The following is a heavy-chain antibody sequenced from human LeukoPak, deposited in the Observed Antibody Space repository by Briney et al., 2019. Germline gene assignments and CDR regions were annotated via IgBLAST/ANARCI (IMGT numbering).Heavy chain of an antibody. CDR3: ASRRLRFLAWHAYYFDY. Sequence: SETLSLTCAVYGGSFSGYYWSWIRHPPGNGLDWIGEINHSGSTNYNPSLKRRVTISVDTSKNQFSLKLSSVTAADTAVYSCASRRLRFLAWHAYYFDYWGQGTLVTVSS. J-gene: IGHJ4*02. D-gene: IGHD3-3*01. CDR2: INHSGST. V-gene: IGHV4-34*01. CDR1: GGSFSGYY.